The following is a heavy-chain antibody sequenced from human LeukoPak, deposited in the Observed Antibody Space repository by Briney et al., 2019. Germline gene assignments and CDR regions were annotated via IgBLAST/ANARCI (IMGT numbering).Heavy chain of an antibody. CDR1: GFTFSSYA. CDR2: IWYDGSNK. D-gene: IGHD4-17*01. V-gene: IGHV3-33*01. Sequence: GRSLRLSCAASGFTFSSYAMHWVRQAPGKRLEWVAVIWYDGSNKYYADSVKGRFTISRDNSKKTLYLQMNSLRAEDTAVYYCARDSRGYGDYVGALYYFDYWGQGTLVTVSS. CDR3: ARDSRGYGDYVGALYYFDY. J-gene: IGHJ4*02.